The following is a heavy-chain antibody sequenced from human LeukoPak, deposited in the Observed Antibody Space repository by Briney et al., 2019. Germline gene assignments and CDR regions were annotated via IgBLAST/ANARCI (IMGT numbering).Heavy chain of an antibody. CDR3: ARHKDYYYSYMDV. Sequence: SETLSLTCSVSGDSISTSSYYWGWIRQPPGKGLEWIGTIYYSGSTYYNPSLTSRVTISVDTSKNQFSLKLSSVTAADTTVYYCARHKDYYYSYMDVWGKGTTVTISS. CDR1: GDSISTSSYY. V-gene: IGHV4-39*01. J-gene: IGHJ6*03. CDR2: IYYSGST.